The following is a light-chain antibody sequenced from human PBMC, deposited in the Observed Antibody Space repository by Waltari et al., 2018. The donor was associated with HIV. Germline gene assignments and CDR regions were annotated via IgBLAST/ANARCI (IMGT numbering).Light chain of an antibody. CDR3: CSYAGSRTYV. Sequence: QSALTQPASVSGSPGQSITISCTGTSSDVGSYNLVSWYQQYPGKVPKLMIYEVTKRPSGVSNRFSGSKSGNTASLTISGLQAEDEADYYCCSYAGSRTYVFGTGTEVPVL. V-gene: IGLV2-23*02. CDR2: EVT. J-gene: IGLJ1*01. CDR1: SSDVGSYNL.